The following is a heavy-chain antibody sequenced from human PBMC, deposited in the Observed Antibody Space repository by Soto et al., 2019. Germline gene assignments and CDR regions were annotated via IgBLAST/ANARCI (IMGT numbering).Heavy chain of an antibody. CDR2: INSDGSST. CDR1: GFTFSISA. D-gene: IGHD2-15*01. J-gene: IGHJ4*02. CDR3: ARDRGGFGGGGSCYYDY. V-gene: IGHV3-74*01. Sequence: LRLSCRASGFTFSISAMTWVRQAPGKGLVWVSRINSDGSSTSYADSVKGRFTISRDNAKNTLYLQMNSLRAEDTAVYYCARDRGGFGGGGSCYYDYWGQGTLVTVSS.